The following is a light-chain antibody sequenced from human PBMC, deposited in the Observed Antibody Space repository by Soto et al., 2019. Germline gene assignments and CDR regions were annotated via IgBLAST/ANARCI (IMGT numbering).Light chain of an antibody. Sequence: EIVMTQSPATLSVSPGERATLSCRANQSVRSNLAWYQQKPGQAPRLLIYGASTRATGIPARFSGSGSGTEFTLIISSLQSEDFAVYYCQQYNDRPRTFGQGTKLEIK. CDR1: QSVRSN. CDR2: GAS. V-gene: IGKV3-15*01. J-gene: IGKJ2*01. CDR3: QQYNDRPRT.